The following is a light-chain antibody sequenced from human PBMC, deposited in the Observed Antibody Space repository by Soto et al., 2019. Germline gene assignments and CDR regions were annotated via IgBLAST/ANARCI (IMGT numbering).Light chain of an antibody. V-gene: IGKV3-20*01. CDR3: QQYGGSPFT. Sequence: EIVLTQSPGTLSLSPGERATLSCRASQSVSGSYLAWYQQKPGQAPRLLIYGASNRATGIPDRFSGSGSGKDFTLTISRLEPEDFAVYYCQQYGGSPFTFGPGTKVDIK. CDR1: QSVSGSY. J-gene: IGKJ3*01. CDR2: GAS.